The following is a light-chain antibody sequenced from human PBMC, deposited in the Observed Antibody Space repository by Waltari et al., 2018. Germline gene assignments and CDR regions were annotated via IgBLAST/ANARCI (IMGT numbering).Light chain of an antibody. Sequence: DIGTTQSPAPLSVSPGERDTLSCSTSQSVNSNLAWYQQKPGQAPRLLAFGASTRATGIPARFTGSGSGTEFTLTISSLQSEDFASYYCQQYSTWPPWTFGQGTKVDI. CDR2: GAS. V-gene: IGKV3-15*01. J-gene: IGKJ1*01. CDR3: QQYSTWPPWT. CDR1: QSVNSN.